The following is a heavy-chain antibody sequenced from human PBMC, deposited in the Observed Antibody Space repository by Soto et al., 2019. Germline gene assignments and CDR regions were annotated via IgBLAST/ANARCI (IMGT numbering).Heavy chain of an antibody. CDR1: VASMSDYY. V-gene: IGHV4-59*01. J-gene: IGHJ4*02. CDR3: ASSGHSFAGAV. D-gene: IGHD3-16*01. Sequence: QVQLQESGPGLVKPSQTLSLTRTVSVASMSDYYGSWIRQSPGNGLEHIVYLPSSWSHNYNPSLKSRVTISLDTTKNQFSLRLSSVTAADTAIYYCASSGHSFAGAVWGQGSLVTVSS. CDR2: LPSSWSH.